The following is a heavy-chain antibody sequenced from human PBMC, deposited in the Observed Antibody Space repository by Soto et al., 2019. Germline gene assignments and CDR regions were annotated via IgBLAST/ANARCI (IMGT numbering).Heavy chain of an antibody. Sequence: QVQLVESGGGVVQPGRSLRLSCAASGCTFSSYAMHWVRQAPCKGLEWVAVISYDGSNKYYADSVKGRFTISRDNSKNTLYLQMNSLRAEDTAVYYCARDFLTPGGSDPWGQGTLVTVSS. CDR3: ARDFLTPGGSDP. D-gene: IGHD1-26*01. V-gene: IGHV3-30-3*01. J-gene: IGHJ5*02. CDR2: ISYDGSNK. CDR1: GCTFSSYA.